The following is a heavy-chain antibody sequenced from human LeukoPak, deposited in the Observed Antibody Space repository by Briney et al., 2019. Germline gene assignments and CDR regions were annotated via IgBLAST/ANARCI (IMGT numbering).Heavy chain of an antibody. D-gene: IGHD2-15*01. CDR1: GYTLTELS. CDR2: FDPEDGET. Sequence: ASVKVSCKVSGYTLTELSMHWVRQAPGKGLEWMGGFDPEDGETIYAQKFQGRVTMTEDTSTDTAYMELSSLRSEDTAVYYCATVLLQNYYCYGMDVWSQGTTVTVSS. V-gene: IGHV1-24*01. CDR3: ATVLLQNYYCYGMDV. J-gene: IGHJ6*02.